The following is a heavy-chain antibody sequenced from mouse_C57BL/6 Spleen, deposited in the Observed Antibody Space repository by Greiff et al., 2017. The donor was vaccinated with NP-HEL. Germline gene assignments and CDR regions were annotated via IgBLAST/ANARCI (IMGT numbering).Heavy chain of an antibody. J-gene: IGHJ2*01. V-gene: IGHV1-69*01. CDR1: GYTFTSYW. CDR2: IDPSDSYT. D-gene: IGHD1-1*01. CDR3: ARDYYGSSADYFDY. Sequence: QVQLQQPGAELVMPGASVKLSCKASGYTFTSYWMHWVKQRPGQGLEWIGEIDPSDSYTNYNQKFKGKATLTVDKSSSTAYMQLSSLTSEDSAVYYCARDYYGSSADYFDYWGQATTLTVAS.